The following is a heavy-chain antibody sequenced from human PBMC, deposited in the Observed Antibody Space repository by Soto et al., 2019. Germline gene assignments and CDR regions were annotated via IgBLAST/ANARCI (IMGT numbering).Heavy chain of an antibody. CDR1: GGSISSSSYH. J-gene: IGHJ4*02. D-gene: IGHD3-22*01. CDR2: IYYSGST. V-gene: IGHV4-39*01. CDR3: ARQDGVVIEN. Sequence: SETLSLTCTVSGGSISSSSYHWGWIRQPPGKGLEWIGSIYYSGSTYYNQSLKSRVTISVDTSKNQFSLKLSSVTAADTAVYYCARQDGVVIENWGQGTLVTVSS.